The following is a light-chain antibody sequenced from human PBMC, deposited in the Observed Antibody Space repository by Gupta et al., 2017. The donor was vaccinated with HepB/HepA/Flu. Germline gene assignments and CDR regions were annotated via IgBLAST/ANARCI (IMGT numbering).Light chain of an antibody. J-gene: IGKJ2*03. Sequence: DIVMSQSPDSLAVSLRERATTNCKSSQSVLYSSNNKNYLAWYQQKPGQPPKLLIYWASTRESGVPDRFSGSGSGTDFTLTINSLQAEDVAVYYCQQYYSTPPSFGQGTKLEIK. CDR2: WAS. CDR3: QQYYSTPPS. CDR1: QSVLYSSNNKNY. V-gene: IGKV4-1*01.